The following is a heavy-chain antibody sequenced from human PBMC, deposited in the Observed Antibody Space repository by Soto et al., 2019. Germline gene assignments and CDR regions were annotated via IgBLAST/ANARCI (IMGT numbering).Heavy chain of an antibody. CDR3: ARDHSLWFGELLPYFDY. J-gene: IGHJ4*02. Sequence: GGSLRLSCAASGFTFSSYAMHWVRQAPGKGLEWVAVISYDGSNKYYADSVKGRFTISRDNSKNTLYLQMNSLRAEDTAVYYCARDHSLWFGELLPYFDYWGQGTLVTVSS. D-gene: IGHD3-10*01. CDR2: ISYDGSNK. CDR1: GFTFSSYA. V-gene: IGHV3-30-3*01.